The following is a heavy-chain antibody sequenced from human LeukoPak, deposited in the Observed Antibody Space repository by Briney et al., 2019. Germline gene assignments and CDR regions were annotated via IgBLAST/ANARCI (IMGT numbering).Heavy chain of an antibody. CDR3: ARESNGGYGFDY. CDR2: IIPIFGTA. J-gene: IGHJ4*02. V-gene: IGHV1-69*13. D-gene: IGHD5-12*01. CDR1: RGTFSSYG. Sequence: SVKVSCKASRGTFSSYGISWVRQAPGQGLEWMGGIIPIFGTANYAQKFQGRVTITADQSTSTAYMELRSLKSDDTAVYYCARESNGGYGFDYWGQGTLVTVAS.